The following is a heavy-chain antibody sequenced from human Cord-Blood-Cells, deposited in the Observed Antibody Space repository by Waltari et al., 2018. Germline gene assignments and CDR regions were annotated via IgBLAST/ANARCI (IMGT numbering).Heavy chain of an antibody. CDR1: GFTFSSYG. J-gene: IGHJ4*02. CDR2: ISYDGSNK. CDR3: AKGGGCSSTSCYFDY. D-gene: IGHD2-2*01. V-gene: IGHV3-30*18. Sequence: QVQLVESGGGVVQPGRSRRLSCAASGFTFSSYGMHWVRQAPGKGLEWVAVISYDGSNKYYADSVKGRFTISRDNSKNTLYLQMNSLRAEDTAVYYCAKGGGCSSTSCYFDYWGQGTLVTVSS.